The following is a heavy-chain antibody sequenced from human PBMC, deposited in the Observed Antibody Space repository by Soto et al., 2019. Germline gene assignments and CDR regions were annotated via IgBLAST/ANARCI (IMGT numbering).Heavy chain of an antibody. CDR3: ARGVQPSYYFDY. J-gene: IGHJ4*02. CDR1: RGTFSSYA. D-gene: IGHD2-2*01. V-gene: IGHV1-69*06. CDR2: IIPIFGTA. Sequence: SVKVCCKAYRGTFSSYAIRLVRRAPGQGLEWMGGIIPIFGTANYAQKFHVRVTITAYKSTSTAYMELSSLRSEDTAVYYCARGVQPSYYFDYWGQGTLVTVSS.